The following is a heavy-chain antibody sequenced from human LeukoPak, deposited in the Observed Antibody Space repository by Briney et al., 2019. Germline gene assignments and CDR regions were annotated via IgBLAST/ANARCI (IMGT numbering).Heavy chain of an antibody. V-gene: IGHV1-2*02. CDR2: INPNSGGT. CDR1: GYTFTGYY. D-gene: IGHD6-6*01. CDR3: AREPYSTSSDRHGRTFDY. Sequence: ASVKVSCKASGYTFTGYYMHWVRQAPGQGLEWMGWINPNSGGTNYAQKFQGRVTVLRDTSINTIYMELTSLTSDDTAVYYCAREPYSTSSDRHGRTFDYWGQGTLVTVSS. J-gene: IGHJ4*02.